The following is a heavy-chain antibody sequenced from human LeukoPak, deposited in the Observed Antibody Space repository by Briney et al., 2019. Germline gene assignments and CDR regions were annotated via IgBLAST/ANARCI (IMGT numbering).Heavy chain of an antibody. J-gene: IGHJ5*02. Sequence: PSETLSLTCTVAGGSISSGDYYLSWIRQPPGKGLEWIVYIYYSGSTYYNPSLKSRVTISVDTSKNQFSLKLSSVTAADTAVYYCASFLWFGELSGFDPWGQGTLVTVSS. CDR1: GGSISSGDYY. D-gene: IGHD3-10*01. V-gene: IGHV4-30-4*01. CDR2: IYYSGST. CDR3: ASFLWFGELSGFDP.